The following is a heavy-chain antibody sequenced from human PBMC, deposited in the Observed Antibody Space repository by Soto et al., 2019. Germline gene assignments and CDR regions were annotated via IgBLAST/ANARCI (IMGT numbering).Heavy chain of an antibody. J-gene: IGHJ4*02. CDR1: GGSISSGGYS. CDR2: IYHSGST. Sequence: SETLSLTCAVSGGSISSGGYSWSWIRQPPGKGLEWIGYIYHSGSTYYNPSLKSRVTISVDRSKNQFSLKLSSVTAADTAVYYCARVGGSYYGSGSGIHFDYWGQGTLVTVSS. CDR3: ARVGGSYYGSGSGIHFDY. V-gene: IGHV4-30-2*01. D-gene: IGHD3-10*01.